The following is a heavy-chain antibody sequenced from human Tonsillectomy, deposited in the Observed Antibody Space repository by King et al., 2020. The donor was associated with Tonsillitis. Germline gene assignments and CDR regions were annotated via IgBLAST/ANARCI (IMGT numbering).Heavy chain of an antibody. J-gene: IGHJ4*02. D-gene: IGHD6-19*01. CDR2: IYSGGST. V-gene: IGHV3-53*01. Sequence: VQLVESGGGLIQPGGSLRLSCAASGLTVNSDYMSWVRQAPGKGLEWVSVIYSGGSTDYADSVKGRFTISRDNSKNTLYLQMNSLRAEDTAVYYCARHKAGRLSYFAYWGQGTLVTVSS. CDR1: GLTVNSDY. CDR3: ARHKAGRLSYFAY.